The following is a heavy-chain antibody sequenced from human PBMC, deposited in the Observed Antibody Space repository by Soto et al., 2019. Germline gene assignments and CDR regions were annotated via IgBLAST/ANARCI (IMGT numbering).Heavy chain of an antibody. CDR2: IYYSGTT. J-gene: IGHJ6*02. V-gene: IGHV4-59*01. CDR1: GGFISTYY. D-gene: IGHD5-18*01. Sequence: SETLSLTCTVSGGFISTYYWSWIRQPPGKGLEWIGYIYYSGTTTYNPSLKSRVTISVDTSKNQFSLKVSSVTAADTPVYYCTRGDGIQLGSLAGSYFYYNMNVWGQGTTVTVSS. CDR3: TRGDGIQLGSLAGSYFYYNMNV.